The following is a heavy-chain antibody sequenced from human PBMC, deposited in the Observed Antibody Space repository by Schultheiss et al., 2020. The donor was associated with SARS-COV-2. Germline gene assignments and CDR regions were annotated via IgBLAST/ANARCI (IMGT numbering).Heavy chain of an antibody. D-gene: IGHD2-15*01. Sequence: GGSLRLSCAASGFTFSSYAMSWVRQAPGKGLEWVAVISYDGSNKYYADSVKGRFTISRDNSKNTLYLQMNSLRAEDTAVYYCARVGAGGGSSSPHAFDIWGQGTMVTVSS. CDR3: ARVGAGGGSSSPHAFDI. CDR1: GFTFSSYA. V-gene: IGHV3-30*04. CDR2: ISYDGSNK. J-gene: IGHJ3*02.